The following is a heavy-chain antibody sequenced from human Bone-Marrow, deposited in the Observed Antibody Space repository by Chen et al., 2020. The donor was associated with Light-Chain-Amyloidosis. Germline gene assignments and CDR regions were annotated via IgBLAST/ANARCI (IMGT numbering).Heavy chain of an antibody. CDR2: IYPDDSDA. J-gene: IGHJ4*02. Sequence: EVQLEQSGPEVKKPGESLKISCKGSGYTFPNYWIGWVRQMPGKGLEWMGVIYPDDSDASYSPSFECQVTISADKSISTAYLQWRSLKASDTAMYYCARRRDGYNFDYWGQGTLVTVSS. CDR1: GYTFPNYW. CDR3: ARRRDGYNFDY. V-gene: IGHV5-51*01. D-gene: IGHD5-12*01.